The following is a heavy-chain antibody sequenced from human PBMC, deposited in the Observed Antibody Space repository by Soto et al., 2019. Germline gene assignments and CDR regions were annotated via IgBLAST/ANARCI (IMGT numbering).Heavy chain of an antibody. Sequence: SETLSLTCTVSGGSISSSSYYWGWIRQPPGKGLEWIGSIYYSGSTYYNPSLKSRVTISVDTSKNQFSLKLSSVTAADTAVYYCARQQDNRVFGVVPFDGWFDPWGQGTLVTVSS. J-gene: IGHJ5*02. D-gene: IGHD3-3*01. CDR1: GGSISSSSYY. V-gene: IGHV4-39*01. CDR3: ARQQDNRVFGVVPFDGWFDP. CDR2: IYYSGST.